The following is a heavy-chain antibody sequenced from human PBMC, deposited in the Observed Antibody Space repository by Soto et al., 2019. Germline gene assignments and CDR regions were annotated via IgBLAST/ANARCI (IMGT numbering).Heavy chain of an antibody. CDR1: GATFSTYS. V-gene: IGHV1-69*02. CDR2: IVPILGVT. J-gene: IGHJ5*02. D-gene: IGHD2-15*01. Sequence: QVHLVQSGAEVKKPGSSVKVSCKVSGATFSTYSISWVRQAPGQGLDWMGRIVPILGVTKYAQRFQGRVSMTAHKSTSTVYMELTSLRSDDTAVYYCARGKLLSGAGNNRTWWLDPWGQGTLVTVSS. CDR3: ARGKLLSGAGNNRTWWLDP.